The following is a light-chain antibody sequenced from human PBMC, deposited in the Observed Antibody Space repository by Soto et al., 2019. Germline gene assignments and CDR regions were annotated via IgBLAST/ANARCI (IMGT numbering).Light chain of an antibody. V-gene: IGKV2-28*01. CDR3: MQALQPPPA. J-gene: IGKJ2*01. Sequence: DIVMTQSPLSLPVTPGEPASISCRSSQSLLHSNGYNYLDWYLQKPGQSPQLLLYLGSSRASGVPDRFSGSGSGTDFTLKISRVEAEDVGVYYCMQALQPPPAFGQGTKLEI. CDR2: LGS. CDR1: QSLLHSNGYNY.